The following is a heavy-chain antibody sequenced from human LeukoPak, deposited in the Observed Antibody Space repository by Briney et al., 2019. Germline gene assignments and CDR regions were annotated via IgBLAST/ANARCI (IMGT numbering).Heavy chain of an antibody. CDR1: GYTFTGYY. CDR3: ARDIAGTYLHTLRYFDWLSPTREPNFGY. J-gene: IGHJ4*02. CDR2: INPNSGGT. D-gene: IGHD3-9*01. V-gene: IGHV1-2*02. Sequence: ASVKVSCKASGYTFTGYYMHWIRQAPGQGLEWMGWINPNSGGTNYAQKFQGRVTMTRDTSISTAYMELGRLRSDDTAVYYCARDIAGTYLHTLRYFDWLSPTREPNFGYWGQGTLVTVSS.